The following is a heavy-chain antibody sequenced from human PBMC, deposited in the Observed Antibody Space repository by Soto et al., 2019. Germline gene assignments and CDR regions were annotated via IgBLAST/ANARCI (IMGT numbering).Heavy chain of an antibody. CDR3: ARVNVTLDF. J-gene: IGHJ4*02. V-gene: IGHV4-39*01. CDR2: VHYSGNA. CDR1: GGSINTYNLF. Sequence: QLQLQESGPGLVGPSETLSLSCTVSGGSINTYNLFWAWIRQPPGKGLEWIASVHYSGNAYYNPSLTTRVTISRDTSKNRVSLELRSVTAADTALYYCARVNVTLDFWGQGTLVTVSS. D-gene: IGHD2-21*02.